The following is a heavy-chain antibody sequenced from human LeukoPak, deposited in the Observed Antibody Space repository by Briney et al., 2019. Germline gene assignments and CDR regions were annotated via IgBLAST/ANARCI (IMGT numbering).Heavy chain of an antibody. D-gene: IGHD6-13*01. CDR1: GGSISSYY. CDR2: IYYSGST. J-gene: IGHJ4*02. CDR3: ARHEGYSSSQPFGY. V-gene: IGHV4-59*08. Sequence: SETLSPTCTVSGGSISSYYWSWIRQPPGKGLEWIGYIYYSGSTNYNPSLKSRVTISVDTSKNQFSLKLSSVTAADTAVYYCARHEGYSSSQPFGYWGQGTLVTVSS.